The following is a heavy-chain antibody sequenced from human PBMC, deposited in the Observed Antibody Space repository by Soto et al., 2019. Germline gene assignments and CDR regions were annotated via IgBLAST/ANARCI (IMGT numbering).Heavy chain of an antibody. CDR1: GFSLTTSGVG. V-gene: IGHV2-5*02. CDR2: IYWDDDN. CDR3: ARISVSRDGYNKVFDY. J-gene: IGHJ4*02. Sequence: SGPTLVNPTQTLTLTCTFSGFSLTTSGVGVGWIRQPPGKALECLALIYWDDDNRYSPSLKSRLTITKDTSKNQLVLTMTNMDPVDTATYYCARISVSRDGYNKVFDYWGQGTLVTVSS. D-gene: IGHD5-12*01.